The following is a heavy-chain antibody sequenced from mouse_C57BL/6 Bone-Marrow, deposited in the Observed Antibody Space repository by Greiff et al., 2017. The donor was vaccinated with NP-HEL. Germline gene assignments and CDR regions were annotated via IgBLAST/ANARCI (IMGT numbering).Heavy chain of an antibody. CDR3: ARWEGSSDFDY. D-gene: IGHD3-2*02. Sequence: QVQLKQPGAELVMPGASVKLSCKASGYTFTSYWMHWVKQRPGQGLEWIGEIDPSDSYTNYNQKFKGKSTLTVDKSSSTAYMQLSSLTSEDSAVYYCARWEGSSDFDYWGQGTTLTVSS. V-gene: IGHV1-69*01. CDR2: IDPSDSYT. J-gene: IGHJ2*01. CDR1: GYTFTSYW.